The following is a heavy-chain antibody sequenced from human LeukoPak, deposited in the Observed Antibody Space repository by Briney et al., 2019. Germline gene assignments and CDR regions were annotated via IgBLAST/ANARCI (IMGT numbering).Heavy chain of an antibody. Sequence: PSETLSLTCTVSSGSISSFYWSWIRQPPRKGLEWIGYVFYSGNTNYNPSLKSRVTMSLDTSKNQFSLKLSSVTAADTAVYYCARVVGFGDYLWAFDIWGQGTMVTVS. CDR2: VFYSGNT. CDR3: ARVVGFGDYLWAFDI. CDR1: SGSISSFY. D-gene: IGHD3-22*01. J-gene: IGHJ3*02. V-gene: IGHV4-59*01.